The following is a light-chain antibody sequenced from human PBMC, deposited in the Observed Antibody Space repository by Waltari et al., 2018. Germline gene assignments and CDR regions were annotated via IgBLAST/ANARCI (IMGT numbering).Light chain of an antibody. V-gene: IGLV2-14*01. CDR2: EVS. CDR3: SSYTSSSTRV. J-gene: IGLJ3*02. Sequence: QSALTQPASVSGSPGQSITISCTGTSSDVGGYNYVSWYQQHPGKAPKLMIYEVSNRPSGVSTRCSGSKSCNTASLTISGLQAEDEADYYCSSYTSSSTRVFGGGTKLTVL. CDR1: SSDVGGYNY.